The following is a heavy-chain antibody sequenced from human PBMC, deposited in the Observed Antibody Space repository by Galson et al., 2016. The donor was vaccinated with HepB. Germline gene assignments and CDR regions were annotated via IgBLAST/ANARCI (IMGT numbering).Heavy chain of an antibody. D-gene: IGHD2-21*02. CDR2: INPGGRT. CDR3: ARGVTGTPYFDF. Sequence: SETLSLTCAVYGGSFTAHYWTWIRQHPGKGFEWIGDINPGGRTHYSPSLRGRVTPSVDTSKTQFSLNLLSVTAADTAAYYCARGVTGTPYFDFWGPGALVTVSS. V-gene: IGHV4-34*01. CDR1: GGSFTAHY. J-gene: IGHJ4*02.